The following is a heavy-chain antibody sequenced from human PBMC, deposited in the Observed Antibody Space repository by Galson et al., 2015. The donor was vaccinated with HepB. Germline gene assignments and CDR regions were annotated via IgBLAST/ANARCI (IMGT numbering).Heavy chain of an antibody. D-gene: IGHD1-26*01. J-gene: IGHJ4*02. V-gene: IGHV3-66*02. Sequence: SLRLSCAASGFTVSSNYMSWVRQAPGKGLEWVSVIYSGGSTYYADSVKGRFTISRDNSKNTLYLQMNSLRAEDTAVNYCARDDRGSYYGAVGYWGQGTLVTVSS. CDR1: GFTVSSNY. CDR2: IYSGGST. CDR3: ARDDRGSYYGAVGY.